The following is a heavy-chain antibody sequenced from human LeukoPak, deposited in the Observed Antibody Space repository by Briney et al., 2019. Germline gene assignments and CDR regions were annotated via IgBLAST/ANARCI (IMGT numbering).Heavy chain of an antibody. D-gene: IGHD3-10*01. CDR2: FDPEDGET. CDR1: GYTLTELS. CDR3: ATTNYGSGSTLDY. Sequence: GASVKVSCKVSGYTLTELSMHWVRQAPGKGLEWMGGFDPEDGETIYAQKFQGRVTMTEDTSTDTAYMELSSLRSEGTAVYYCATTNYGSGSTLDYWGQGTLVTVSS. J-gene: IGHJ4*02. V-gene: IGHV1-24*01.